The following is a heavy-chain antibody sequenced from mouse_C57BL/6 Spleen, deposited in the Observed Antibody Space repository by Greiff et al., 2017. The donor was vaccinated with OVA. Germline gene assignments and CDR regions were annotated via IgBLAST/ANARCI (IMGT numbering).Heavy chain of an antibody. CDR2: IDPENGDA. V-gene: IGHV14-4*01. CDR1: GFNIKDDY. Sequence: VQLQQSGAELVRPGASVKLSCTASGFNIKDDYMHWVKQRPEQGLEWIGWIDPENGDAEYASKFQGKATITADTSANTAYLQLSSLTSEDTAVYYCTTSYYSSSPGYWGRGATLTVAS. CDR3: TTSYYSSSPGY. J-gene: IGHJ2*01. D-gene: IGHD1-1*01.